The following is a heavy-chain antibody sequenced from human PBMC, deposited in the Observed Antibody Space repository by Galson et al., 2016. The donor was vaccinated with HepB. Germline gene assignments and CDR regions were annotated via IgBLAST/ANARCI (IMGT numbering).Heavy chain of an antibody. D-gene: IGHD2-15*01. Sequence: QSGAEVNKPGESPKISCKVSGYSFTKHWIDWVRQMPGKGLEWMGRIDPSASYTTYGPTFQGHVTISTDRATNPASLQWSSLKVSDTGIYFCARQGFCSGSNCRGDAFDIWGQGTTVTVSS. CDR1: GYSFTKHW. J-gene: IGHJ3*02. V-gene: IGHV5-10-1*01. CDR2: IDPSASYT. CDR3: ARQGFCSGSNCRGDAFDI.